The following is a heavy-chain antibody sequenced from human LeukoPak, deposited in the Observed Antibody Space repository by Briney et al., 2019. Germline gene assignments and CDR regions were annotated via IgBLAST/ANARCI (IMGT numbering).Heavy chain of an antibody. D-gene: IGHD2-2*02. J-gene: IGHJ5*02. CDR1: GYTFTGHF. V-gene: IGHV1-2*02. CDR3: ARVGRYCSSTSCYTGNWFDP. CDR2: INPYSGAT. Sequence: ASVKVSCKASGYTFTGHFMQWVRQAPGQGPEWVGWINPYSGATNFAQEFQGRVTMTRDTSISTAYMELSRLRSDDTAVYYCARVGRYCSSTSCYTGNWFDPWGQGTLVTVSS.